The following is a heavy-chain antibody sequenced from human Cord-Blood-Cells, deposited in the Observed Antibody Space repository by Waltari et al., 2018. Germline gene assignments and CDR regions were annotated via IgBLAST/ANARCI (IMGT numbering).Heavy chain of an antibody. CDR3: ATDLGQRRHWYFDL. D-gene: IGHD7-27*01. V-gene: IGHV1-24*01. Sequence: QVQLVQSGAEVKKPGASVKVSCKVSGYTLTELSMHWVRQAPGKGLEWMGGFDAEAGETIYAQKCQGRVTMTEDTSTDTAYMELSSLRSEDTAVYYCATDLGQRRHWYFDLWGRGTLVTVSS. CDR2: FDAEAGET. CDR1: GYTLTELS. J-gene: IGHJ2*01.